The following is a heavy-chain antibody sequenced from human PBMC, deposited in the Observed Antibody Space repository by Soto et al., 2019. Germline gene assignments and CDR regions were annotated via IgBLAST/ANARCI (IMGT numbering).Heavy chain of an antibody. CDR3: ARGRGYCSSTSCYTRYYFDY. V-gene: IGHV4-34*01. CDR2: INHSGST. CDR1: GGSFSGYY. J-gene: IGHJ4*02. Sequence: QVQLHQWGAGLLKPSETLSLTCAVYGGSFSGYYWSWIRQPPGKGLEWIGEINHSGSTNYNPSLKSRVTISVHTSKNQFSLKLSSVTAADTAVYYCARGRGYCSSTSCYTRYYFDYWGQGTLVTVSS. D-gene: IGHD2-2*02.